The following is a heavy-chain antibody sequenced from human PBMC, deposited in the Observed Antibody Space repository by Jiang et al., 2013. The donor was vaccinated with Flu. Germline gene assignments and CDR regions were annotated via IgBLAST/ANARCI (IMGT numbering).Heavy chain of an antibody. V-gene: IGHV3-30-3*01. Sequence: QLLESGGGVVQPGRSLRLSCAASGFTFSTYAMHWVRQAPGEGLEWVAVISYDGNNKYYADSVKGRFTISRDNSKNTLYLQMNSLRAEDTAVYYCARTLSAVVPGAPSYWGQGTLVTVSS. D-gene: IGHD2-2*01. CDR3: ARTLSAVVPGAPSY. J-gene: IGHJ4*02. CDR1: GFTFSTYA. CDR2: ISYDGNNK.